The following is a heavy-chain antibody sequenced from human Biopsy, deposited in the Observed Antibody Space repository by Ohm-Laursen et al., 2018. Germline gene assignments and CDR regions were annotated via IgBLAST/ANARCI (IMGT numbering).Heavy chain of an antibody. D-gene: IGHD3-22*01. J-gene: IGHJ6*02. CDR1: GESFNGYY. Sequence: GTLSLTCTVYGESFNGYYWSWIRQTPGKGLEWIGEINHSGRTNYNPSLKSRVTISVDTSKNQFSLKVRSVTAADTAVYYCVRGVDYYDPYHYYALDVWGQGTTVTVSS. CDR2: INHSGRT. V-gene: IGHV4-34*01. CDR3: VRGVDYYDPYHYYALDV.